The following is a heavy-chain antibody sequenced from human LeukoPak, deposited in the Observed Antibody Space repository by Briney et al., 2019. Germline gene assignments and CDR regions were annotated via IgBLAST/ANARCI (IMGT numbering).Heavy chain of an antibody. D-gene: IGHD5-18*01. V-gene: IGHV1-2*02. Sequence: GASVKVSRKASGYTFTGYYMHWVRQAPGQGLEWMGWINPNSGGTNYAQKFQGRVTMTRDTSISTAYMELSRLRSDDTAVYYCARWGTAMVSGGFDYWGQGTLVTVSS. J-gene: IGHJ4*02. CDR2: INPNSGGT. CDR3: ARWGTAMVSGGFDY. CDR1: GYTFTGYY.